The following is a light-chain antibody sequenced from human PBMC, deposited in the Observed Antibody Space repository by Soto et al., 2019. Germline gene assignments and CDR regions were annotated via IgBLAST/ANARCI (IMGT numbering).Light chain of an antibody. CDR2: LTS. CDR1: QALNTR. V-gene: IGKV3-11*01. J-gene: IGKJ1*01. CDR3: HQRQSWPRT. Sequence: EIVLTQSPATLSAFPVDRCTLSFRASQALNTRLAWYQHKPGQAPRLLIYLTSNRAAGVPARFSAWGSETDFTLTISDVEPEDFAVYYCHQRQSWPRTFGQGTKVDIK.